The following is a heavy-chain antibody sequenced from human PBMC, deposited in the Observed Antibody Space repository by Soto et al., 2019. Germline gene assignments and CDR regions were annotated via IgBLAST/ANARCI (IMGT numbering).Heavy chain of an antibody. Sequence: PGGSLRLSCAASGFTFSSYGMHWVRQAPGKGLEWVAVISYDGSNKYYADSVKGRFTLSRDNSKNTLYLHMNSMRAEDTAVYYCPAVCVLRFLDWCSDGMCVWGQGTTGTVS. D-gene: IGHD3-3*01. CDR2: ISYDGSNK. CDR3: PAVCVLRFLDWCSDGMCV. CDR1: GFTFSSYG. J-gene: IGHJ6*02. V-gene: IGHV3-30*03.